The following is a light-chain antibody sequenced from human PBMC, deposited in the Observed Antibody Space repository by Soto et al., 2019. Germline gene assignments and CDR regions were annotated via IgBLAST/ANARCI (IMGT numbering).Light chain of an antibody. Sequence: QSALTQPASVSGSPGQSITISCTGTSSDVGGYKYVSWYQQHPGKAPKLLIYEVSNRPSGVSSRFSGSKSGNTASLTISGLLAEDEADYYCSSYTTTSPYVFGSGTKVTVL. CDR1: SSDVGGYKY. CDR3: SSYTTTSPYV. CDR2: EVS. J-gene: IGLJ1*01. V-gene: IGLV2-14*01.